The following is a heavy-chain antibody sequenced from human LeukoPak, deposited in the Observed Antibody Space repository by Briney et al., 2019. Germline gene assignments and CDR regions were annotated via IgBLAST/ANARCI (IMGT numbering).Heavy chain of an antibody. CDR1: DFSVNNNY. CDR2: MDTFGGI. J-gene: IGHJ4*02. CDR3: AGGSYYGSGGRPGYFDH. D-gene: IGHD3-10*01. V-gene: IGHV3-53*01. Sequence: GGSLRLSCAASDFSVNNNYMNWVRQAPGKGLEWVSLMDTFGGIYYRDSVKGRFTISRDISKNTLYLQMNTLSAEDTAMYYCAGGSYYGSGGRPGYFDHWGQGILVTVSS.